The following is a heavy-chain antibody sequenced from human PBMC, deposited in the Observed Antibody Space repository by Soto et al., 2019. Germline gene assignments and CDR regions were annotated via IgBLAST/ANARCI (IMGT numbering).Heavy chain of an antibody. CDR1: GYNFISYW. J-gene: IGHJ4*02. V-gene: IGHV5-10-1*01. CDR3: TRQGGHQPWAD. D-gene: IGHD2-2*01. Sequence: VVSLRFTSKASGYNFISYWINWVRQMPGKGLEWVGTSDPSDSYTNYSPSFKGHVTISADKSISTSYLQWSSLKASNTALYYCTRQGGHQPWADWGKGPLFTVSS. CDR2: SDPSDSYT.